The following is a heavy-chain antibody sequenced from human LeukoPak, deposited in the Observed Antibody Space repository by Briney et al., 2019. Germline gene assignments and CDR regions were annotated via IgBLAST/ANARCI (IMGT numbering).Heavy chain of an antibody. Sequence: ASVKVSCKVSGYTLTELSMHWVRQAPGKGLEWMGGFDPEDGETIYAQKFQGRVTMTEDTSTDTAYMELSSLRSEDTAVYYCAKHWRGTWNSANYFDSWGQGTLVSVSS. J-gene: IGHJ4*02. CDR3: AKHWRGTWNSANYFDS. CDR1: GYTLTELS. CDR2: FDPEDGET. D-gene: IGHD1-7*01. V-gene: IGHV1-24*01.